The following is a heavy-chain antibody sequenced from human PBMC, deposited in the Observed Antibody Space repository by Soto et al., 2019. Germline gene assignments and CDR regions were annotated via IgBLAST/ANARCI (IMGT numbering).Heavy chain of an antibody. Sequence: PSETLSLTCTVSGGSISSYYWSWIRQPPGKGLEWIGYIYYSGSTNYNPSLKSRVTISVDTSKNQFSLKLSSVTAADTAVYYCARLGCSSTSCYLYDAFDIWGQGTMVTVSS. CDR1: GGSISSYY. J-gene: IGHJ3*02. CDR2: IYYSGST. V-gene: IGHV4-59*08. CDR3: ARLGCSSTSCYLYDAFDI. D-gene: IGHD2-2*01.